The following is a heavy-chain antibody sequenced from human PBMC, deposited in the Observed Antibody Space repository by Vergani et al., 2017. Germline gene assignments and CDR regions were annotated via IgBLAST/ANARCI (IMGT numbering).Heavy chain of an antibody. D-gene: IGHD2-2*01. CDR3: AGDIPIVVVPAASVNYYYYYMDV. V-gene: IGHV1-69*11. J-gene: IGHJ6*03. CDR2: IIPILGTA. CDR1: GGTFSSYA. Sequence: QVQLVQSGAEVKKPGSSVKVSCKASGGTFSSYAISWVRQAPGQGLEWMGRIIPILGTANYAQKFQGRVTSTADESTSTAYMELSSLRSEDTAVYYCAGDIPIVVVPAASVNYYYYYMDVWGKGTTVTVSS.